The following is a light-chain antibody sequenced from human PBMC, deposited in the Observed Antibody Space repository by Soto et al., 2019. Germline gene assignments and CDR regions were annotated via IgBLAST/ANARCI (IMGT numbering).Light chain of an antibody. J-gene: IGLJ3*02. CDR1: KIGSES. CDR2: YDS. CDR3: QVWDTSRDHQV. Sequence: SYELTQPPSVSVAPGKTARITCGGDKIGSESVNWYQQRPGQAPVLVIYYDSDRPSGIPERFSGSNSGNTATLTISRVEAGDEADYYCQVWDTSRDHQVFGGGTKLTVL. V-gene: IGLV3-21*04.